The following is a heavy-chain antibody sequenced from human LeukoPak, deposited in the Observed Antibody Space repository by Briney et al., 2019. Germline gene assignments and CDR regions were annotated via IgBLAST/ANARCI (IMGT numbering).Heavy chain of an antibody. V-gene: IGHV4-39*07. J-gene: IGHJ4*02. Sequence: PSETLSLTCTVSGGSISSSSYYWGWIRQPPGKGLEWIGSIYYSGSTYYNPSLKSRVTISVDTSMNQFSLKLSSVTAADTAVYYCARGRPGVLRYFDGGDYWGQGTLVTVSS. CDR1: GGSISSSSYY. D-gene: IGHD3-9*01. CDR3: ARGRPGVLRYFDGGDY. CDR2: IYYSGST.